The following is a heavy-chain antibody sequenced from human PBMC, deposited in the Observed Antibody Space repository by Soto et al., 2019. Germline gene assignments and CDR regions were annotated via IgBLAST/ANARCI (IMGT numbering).Heavy chain of an antibody. CDR2: ISAYNGNT. V-gene: IGHV1-18*01. CDR3: ARRGGGSGWYADWYYDL. J-gene: IGHJ2*01. D-gene: IGHD6-19*01. Sequence: QVQLVQSGAEVKKPGASVKVSCKASGYTFTSYGISWVRQAPGQGLEWMGWISAYNGNTNYAQKLQGRVTMTTDTSXSXXYMELRSLRSDDTAVYYCARRGGGSGWYADWYYDLWGRGTLVTVSS. CDR1: GYTFTSYG.